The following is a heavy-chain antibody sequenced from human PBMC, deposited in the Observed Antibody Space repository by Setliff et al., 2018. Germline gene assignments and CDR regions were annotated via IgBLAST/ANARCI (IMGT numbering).Heavy chain of an antibody. CDR3: AREVWNIYDNDNSWSGYSDH. CDR2: IKEDGSEK. D-gene: IGHD3-3*01. V-gene: IGHV3-7*03. J-gene: IGHJ4*02. CDR1: GFTFSNYW. Sequence: PGGSLRLSCAASGFTFSNYWMSWVRQAPGKGLEWVANIKEDGSEKYYVDSVKGRFTISRDNAKNSLYLQMNSLRAEDTALYYCAREVWNIYDNDNSWSGYSDHWGQGTLVTVSS.